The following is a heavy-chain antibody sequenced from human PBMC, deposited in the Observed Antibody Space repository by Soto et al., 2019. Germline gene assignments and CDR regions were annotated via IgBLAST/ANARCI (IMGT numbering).Heavy chain of an antibody. D-gene: IGHD3-22*01. CDR2: ISSSSSYI. Sequence: GGSLRLSCAASGFTFSSYSMNWVRQAPGKGLEWVSSISSSSSYIYYADSVKGRFTISRDNAKNSLYLQMNSLRAEDTAVYYYARDLPERYYYDSSGYFLRWFDPWGQGTLVTVSS. V-gene: IGHV3-21*01. CDR3: ARDLPERYYYDSSGYFLRWFDP. CDR1: GFTFSSYS. J-gene: IGHJ5*02.